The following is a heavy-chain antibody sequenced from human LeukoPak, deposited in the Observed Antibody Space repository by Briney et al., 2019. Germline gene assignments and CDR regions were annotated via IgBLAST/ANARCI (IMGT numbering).Heavy chain of an antibody. V-gene: IGHV4-31*03. J-gene: IGHJ3*02. Sequence: SETLSLTCTVSGGSISSGGYYWSWIRQHPGKGLEWIGHIYYSGSTYYNPSLKSRVTISVDTSKNQFSLKLSSVTAADTAVYYCARYDPENMLDAFDIWGQGTMVTVSS. CDR2: IYYSGST. CDR3: ARYDPENMLDAFDI. D-gene: IGHD2-8*01. CDR1: GGSISSGGYY.